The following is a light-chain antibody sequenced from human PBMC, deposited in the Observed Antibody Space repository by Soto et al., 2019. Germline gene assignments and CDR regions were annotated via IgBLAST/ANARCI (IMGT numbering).Light chain of an antibody. Sequence: QSVLTQPASVSGSPGQSITIXXTGTXXDVGYSNLVSWYQQFPGKAPKLIIYEGSRRPSGVSNRFSGSKSGNTASLTISGLQAEDEADYYCCSYAGSFTFDVFGGGTKLTVL. CDR1: XXDVGYSNL. V-gene: IGLV2-23*03. J-gene: IGLJ2*01. CDR3: CSYAGSFTFDV. CDR2: EGS.